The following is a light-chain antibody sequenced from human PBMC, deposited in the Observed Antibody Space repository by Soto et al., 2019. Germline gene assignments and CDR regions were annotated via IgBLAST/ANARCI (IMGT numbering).Light chain of an antibody. J-gene: IGLJ1*01. Sequence: QSVLTQPASVSGSPGQSVTISCTGTSSDVGGYNYVSWYQQHPGKAPKLMIYDVSKRPSRVPDRFSGSKSGNTASLTISGLQAEDEADYYCCSYAGSPYVFGTGTKVTVL. CDR1: SSDVGGYNY. V-gene: IGLV2-11*01. CDR3: CSYAGSPYV. CDR2: DVS.